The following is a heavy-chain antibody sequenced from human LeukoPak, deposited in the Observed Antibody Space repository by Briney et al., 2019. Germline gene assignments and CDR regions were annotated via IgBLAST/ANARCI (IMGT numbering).Heavy chain of an antibody. CDR1: GGSISRADYY. CDR2: IYYSGST. V-gene: IGHV4-30-4*08. CDR3: ARDSDFWSGYYYFDY. Sequence: PSETLSLTCTVSGGSISRADYYWSWIRQPPGKGLEWIGYIYYSGSTYYNPSLKSRVPISEDTSNNQFSLKLSSVTAADTAVYYCARDSDFWSGYYYFDYWGQGTLVTVSS. J-gene: IGHJ4*02. D-gene: IGHD3-3*01.